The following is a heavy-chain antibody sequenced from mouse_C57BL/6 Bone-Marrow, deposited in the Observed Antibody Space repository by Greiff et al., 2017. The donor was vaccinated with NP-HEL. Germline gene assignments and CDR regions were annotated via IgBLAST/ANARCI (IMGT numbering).Heavy chain of an antibody. J-gene: IGHJ4*01. D-gene: IGHD2-3*01. CDR2: IYPRSGNT. Sequence: QVQLQQSGAELARPGASVKLSCKASGYTFTSYGISWVKQRTGQGLEWIGEIYPRSGNTYYNEKFKGKATLTADKSSSTAYMELRSLTSEDSAVYFCARISGDGYYYAMDYWGQGTSVTVSS. V-gene: IGHV1-81*01. CDR1: GYTFTSYG. CDR3: ARISGDGYYYAMDY.